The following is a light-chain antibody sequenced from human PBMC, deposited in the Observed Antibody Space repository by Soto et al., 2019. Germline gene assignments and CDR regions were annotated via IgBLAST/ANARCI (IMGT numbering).Light chain of an antibody. CDR2: EGT. CDR1: SSNVGTYAL. J-gene: IGLJ2*01. Sequence: QSALTQPASVSASPGQSITISCTGTSSNVGTYALVSWYQHHPDKAPKLIIYEGTKRPSGIASRFSGSKSGNTASLTISGLQAEDDADYYCCSFAVGAAVVFGGGTKLTVL. V-gene: IGLV2-23*01. CDR3: CSFAVGAAVV.